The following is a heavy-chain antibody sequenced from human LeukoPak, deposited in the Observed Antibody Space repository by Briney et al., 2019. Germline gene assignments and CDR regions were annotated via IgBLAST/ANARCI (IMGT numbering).Heavy chain of an antibody. J-gene: IGHJ4*02. Sequence: GGSLRLSCTASGFTFGDYAMSWVRQAPGKGLEWVGFIRSKAYGGTTEYAASVKGRFTISRDDSKSIAYLQMNSLKTGDTAVYYCTRVEDIVVVPAVHDYWGQGTLVTVSS. D-gene: IGHD2-2*01. CDR2: IRSKAYGGTT. CDR3: TRVEDIVVVPAVHDY. CDR1: GFTFGDYA. V-gene: IGHV3-49*04.